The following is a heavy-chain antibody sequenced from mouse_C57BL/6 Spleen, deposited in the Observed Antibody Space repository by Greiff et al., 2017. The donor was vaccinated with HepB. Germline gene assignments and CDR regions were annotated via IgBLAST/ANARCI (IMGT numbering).Heavy chain of an antibody. Sequence: QVQLQQSGAELVRPGTSVKVSCKASGYAFTNYLIEWVKQRPGQGLEWIGVINPGSGGTNYNEKFKGKATLTADKSSSTAYMQLSSLTSEDSAVYVCAREGDYGSSRGDYWGQGTTLTVSS. CDR1: GYAFTNYL. J-gene: IGHJ2*01. D-gene: IGHD1-1*01. V-gene: IGHV1-54*01. CDR2: INPGSGGT. CDR3: AREGDYGSSRGDY.